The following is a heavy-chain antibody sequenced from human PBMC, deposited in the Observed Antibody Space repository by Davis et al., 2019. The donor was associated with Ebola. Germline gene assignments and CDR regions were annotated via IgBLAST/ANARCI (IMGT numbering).Heavy chain of an antibody. D-gene: IGHD6-19*01. CDR3: AKDRGYSSGWYDYFFDH. V-gene: IGHV3-30*18. Sequence: GGSLRLSCAASGFTFSWFGMHWVRQAPGKGLEWVAMISHDGSNKYYADFVRGRFTISRDNSKNTLSLQMNSLRPEDTAVYYCAKDRGYSSGWYDYFFDHWGQGTLVTVSS. J-gene: IGHJ4*02. CDR1: GFTFSWFG. CDR2: ISHDGSNK.